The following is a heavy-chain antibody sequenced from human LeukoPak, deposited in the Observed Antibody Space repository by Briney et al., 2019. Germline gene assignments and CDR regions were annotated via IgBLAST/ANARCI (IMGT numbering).Heavy chain of an antibody. D-gene: IGHD3-22*01. J-gene: IGHJ4*02. CDR3: ARDRYKTYYYDSSGLYYFDY. CDR1: GFTFSRYW. Sequence: GGSLRLSCAASGFTFSRYWMHWVRQAPGKGLEWVSRVNGDGTTTTYADSVKGRFTISRDNSKNTLYLQMNSLRAEDTAVYYCARDRYKTYYYDSSGLYYFDYWGQGTLVTVSS. V-gene: IGHV3-74*01. CDR2: VNGDGTTT.